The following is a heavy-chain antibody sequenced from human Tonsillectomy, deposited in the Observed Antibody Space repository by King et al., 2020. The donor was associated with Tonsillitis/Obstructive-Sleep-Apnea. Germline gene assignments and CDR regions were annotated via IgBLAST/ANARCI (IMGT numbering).Heavy chain of an antibody. D-gene: IGHD4-17*01. CDR1: GGSFSGYY. V-gene: IGHV4-34*01. CDR3: ARVRTVTTTFTSYYYYMDV. Sequence: VQLQQWGAGLLKPSETLSLTCAVYGGSFSGYYWSWIRQPPGKGLEWIGEINHSGSTNYNPSLKSRVTISVDTSKNQFSLKLSSVTAADTAVYYCARVRTVTTTFTSYYYYMDVWGKGTTVTVSS. J-gene: IGHJ6*03. CDR2: INHSGST.